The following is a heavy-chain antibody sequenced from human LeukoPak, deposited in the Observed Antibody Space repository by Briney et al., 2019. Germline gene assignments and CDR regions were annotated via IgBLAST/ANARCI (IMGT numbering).Heavy chain of an antibody. V-gene: IGHV1-46*01. CDR1: GGTFSSYA. J-gene: IGHJ4*02. CDR3: ARGDYVDY. D-gene: IGHD4/OR15-4a*01. CDR2: INPSGGST. Sequence: ASVKVSCKASGGTFSSYAISWVRQAPGQGLEWMGIINPSGGSTSYAQKFQGRVTMTRDTSTSTVYMELSSLRSEDTAVYYCARGDYVDYWGQGTLVTVSS.